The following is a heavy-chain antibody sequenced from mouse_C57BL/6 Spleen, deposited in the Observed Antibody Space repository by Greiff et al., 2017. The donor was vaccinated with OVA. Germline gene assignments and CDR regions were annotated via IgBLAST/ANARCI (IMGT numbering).Heavy chain of an antibody. CDR3: ARRGYGSSSAWFAY. V-gene: IGHV1-55*01. CDR2: IYPGSGST. Sequence: QVQLQQPGAELVKPGASVKMSCKASGYTFTSYWITWVKQRPGQGLEWIGDIYPGSGSTNYNEKFKSKATLTVDTSSSTAYMQLSSLTSEDSAVYDCARRGYGSSSAWFAYWGQGTLVTVSA. D-gene: IGHD1-1*01. J-gene: IGHJ3*01. CDR1: GYTFTSYW.